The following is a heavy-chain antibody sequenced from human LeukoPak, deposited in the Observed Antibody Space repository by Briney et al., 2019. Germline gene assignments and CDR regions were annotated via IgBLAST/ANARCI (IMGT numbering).Heavy chain of an antibody. V-gene: IGHV1-2*02. CDR1: GYTFTGYY. Sequence: ASVKVSCKASGYTFTGYYMHWVRQAAGQGLEWMGWINPNSGGTNYAQKFQGRVTMTRDTSISTAYMELSRLRSDDTAVYYCARVEYCNVGNCYFRPGAYWGQGTLVTVSS. CDR2: INPNSGGT. J-gene: IGHJ4*02. D-gene: IGHD2-15*01. CDR3: ARVEYCNVGNCYFRPGAY.